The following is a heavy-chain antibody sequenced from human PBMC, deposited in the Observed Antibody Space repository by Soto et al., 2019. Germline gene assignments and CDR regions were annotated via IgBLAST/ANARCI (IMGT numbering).Heavy chain of an antibody. D-gene: IGHD2-2*01. V-gene: IGHV4-59*01. J-gene: IGHJ5*02. Sequence: SETLSLTCTVSGGSISDYYWSWIRQPPGKGLEWIGYIYYSGSTSYNPSLRSRVTISVDTSKNQFSLRLSSVTAADTAVYYCARGLFCSRTNCYLLPFDPWGQGTLVT. CDR2: IYYSGST. CDR3: ARGLFCSRTNCYLLPFDP. CDR1: GGSISDYY.